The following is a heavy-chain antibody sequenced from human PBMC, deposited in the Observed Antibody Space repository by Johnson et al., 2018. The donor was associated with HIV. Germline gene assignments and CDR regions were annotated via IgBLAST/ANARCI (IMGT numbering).Heavy chain of an antibody. CDR1: GFTFSSYA. Sequence: QVHLVESGGGVVQPGGSLRLSCAASGFTFSSYAMHWVRQAPGKGLEWVAVISYDGSNKYYADSVKGRFTISRDNSKNTLYLQMNSLRAEDTAVYYCARGLIIQLWLQAAFDIWGQGTMVTVSS. J-gene: IGHJ3*02. D-gene: IGHD5-18*01. CDR2: ISYDGSNK. V-gene: IGHV3-30*14. CDR3: ARGLIIQLWLQAAFDI.